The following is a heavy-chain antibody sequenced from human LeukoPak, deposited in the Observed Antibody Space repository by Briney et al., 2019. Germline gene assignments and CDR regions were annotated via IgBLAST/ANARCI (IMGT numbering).Heavy chain of an antibody. Sequence: ASVKVSCKASGYTFTGYYMHWVRQAPGQGLGWMGWINPNSGGTNYAQKFQGWVTMTRDTSISTAYMELSRLRSDDTAVYYCARGQLAIVAPDYWGQGTLVTVSS. J-gene: IGHJ4*02. D-gene: IGHD5-12*01. CDR1: GYTFTGYY. CDR3: ARGQLAIVAPDY. V-gene: IGHV1-2*04. CDR2: INPNSGGT.